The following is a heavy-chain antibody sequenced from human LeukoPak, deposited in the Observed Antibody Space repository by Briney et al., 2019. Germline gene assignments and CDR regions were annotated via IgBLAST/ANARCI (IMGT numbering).Heavy chain of an antibody. CDR2: IGHSGGDT. J-gene: IGHJ4*02. D-gene: IGHD1-14*01. CDR3: AKDRPHPSAEPTNFDY. V-gene: IGHV3-23*01. Sequence: GESLRLSCAASGFSVSTYDMAWVRQAPGKGLEWVSAIGHSGGDTFYADSVKGRFTISRDNSKNTLYLQMNSLRAEDTAVYYCAKDRPHPSAEPTNFDYWGQGTLVTASS. CDR1: GFSVSTYD.